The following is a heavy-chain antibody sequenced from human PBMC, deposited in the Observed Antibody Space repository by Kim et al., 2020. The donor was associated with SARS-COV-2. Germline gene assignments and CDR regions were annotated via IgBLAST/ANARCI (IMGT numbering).Heavy chain of an antibody. D-gene: IGHD1-26*01. V-gene: IGHV1-69*01. Sequence: YAQKFQGSVTSTADESTSTAYMELSSLRSEDTAVYYCARGRRIVGAGCDYWGQGTLVTVSS. J-gene: IGHJ4*02. CDR3: ARGRRIVGAGCDY.